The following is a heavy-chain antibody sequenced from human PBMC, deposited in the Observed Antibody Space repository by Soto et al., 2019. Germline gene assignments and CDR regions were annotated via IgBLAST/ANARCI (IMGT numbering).Heavy chain of an antibody. Sequence: QITLKESGPTLVKPTQTLPLTCTFDGFSLTTSGAGVSWIRQPPGMALEWLEPISWDDDKRYSPFLENRVAIPTVTSTSEVVLTMTHMDPVDTGTYYCAHKGGRGAAIAVWGQGTTDTVSS. CDR2: ISWDDDK. V-gene: IGHV2-5*02. J-gene: IGHJ6*02. CDR3: AHKGGRGAAIAV. D-gene: IGHD2-15*01. CDR1: GFSLTTSGAG.